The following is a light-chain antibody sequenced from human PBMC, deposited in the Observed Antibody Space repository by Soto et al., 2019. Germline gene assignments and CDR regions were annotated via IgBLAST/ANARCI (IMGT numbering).Light chain of an antibody. V-gene: IGKV1-5*03. CDR2: KSS. J-gene: IGKJ3*01. CDR1: EEVRSW. Sequence: DVQMTQSPLTLSASVGDRVTITCRASEEVRSWLAWYQQKPGKAPKLLIYKSSTLESGVPSRFSGYESGTDFTLTISSLQPEDVATYYCQQYNIYPFSFGPGTKV. CDR3: QQYNIYPFS.